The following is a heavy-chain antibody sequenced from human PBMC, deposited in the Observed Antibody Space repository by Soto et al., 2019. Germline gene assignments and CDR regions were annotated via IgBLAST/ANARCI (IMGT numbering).Heavy chain of an antibody. CDR2: ISYSGSA. CDR1: GGSISSGNYY. D-gene: IGHD2-15*01. V-gene: IGHV4-39*01. Sequence: PSETLSLTCTVSGGSISSGNYYWSWIRQPPGKGLEWIGIISYSGSAYYNPSLKSRVTISVDTSKNQFSLKLSSVTAADTAVYYCARHTPAISISDHWGQGTLVTVSS. J-gene: IGHJ4*02. CDR3: ARHTPAISISDH.